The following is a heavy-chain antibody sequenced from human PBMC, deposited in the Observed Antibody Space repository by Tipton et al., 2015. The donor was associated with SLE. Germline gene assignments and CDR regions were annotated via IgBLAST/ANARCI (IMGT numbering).Heavy chain of an antibody. D-gene: IGHD2-21*01. CDR2: IKGKTDGGTT. CDR1: GFTFSNAW. CDR3: TTPRSGRFQGAFDF. V-gene: IGHV3-15*01. J-gene: IGHJ3*01. Sequence: SLRLSCAASGFTFSNAWMSWVRQAPGKGLEWVGRIKGKTDGGTTDYAAPVKGRFTISRDDSKNTLYLQMNSLKTEDTAVYYCTTPRSGRFQGAFDFWGQGTMVIVSS.